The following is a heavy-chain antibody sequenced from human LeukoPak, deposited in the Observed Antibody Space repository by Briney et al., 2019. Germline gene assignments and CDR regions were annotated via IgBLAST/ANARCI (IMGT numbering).Heavy chain of an antibody. D-gene: IGHD6-6*01. J-gene: IGHJ6*02. V-gene: IGHV1-69*04. CDR3: ACIAARPDGMDV. CDR2: IIPILGIA. Sequence: ASVKVSCKASGGTFSSYAISWVRQAPGQGLEWMGRIIPILGIANYAQKLQGRVTMTTDTSTSTAYMELRSLRSDDTAVYYCACIAARPDGMDVWGQGTTVTVSS. CDR1: GGTFSSYA.